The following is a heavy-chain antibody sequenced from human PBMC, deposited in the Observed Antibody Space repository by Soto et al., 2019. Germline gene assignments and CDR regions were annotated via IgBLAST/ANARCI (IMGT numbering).Heavy chain of an antibody. CDR3: ARADMVRLDY. Sequence: SETLSLTCAVSGGSISSGGYSWSWIRQPPGKGLEWIGYIYHSGSTYYNPSLKSRVTISVDRSKNQFSLKLSSVTAADTAVYYCARADMVRLDYWGQGTLVTVSS. CDR2: IYHSGST. D-gene: IGHD3-10*01. CDR1: GGSISSGGYS. V-gene: IGHV4-30-2*01. J-gene: IGHJ4*02.